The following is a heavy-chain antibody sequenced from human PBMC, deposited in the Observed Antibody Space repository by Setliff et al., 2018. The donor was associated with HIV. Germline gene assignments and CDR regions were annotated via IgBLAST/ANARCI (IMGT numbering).Heavy chain of an antibody. J-gene: IGHJ4*02. CDR2: ISFGSGYI. CDR3: ARGPDCSGGSCYLGFDY. CDR1: GFTFSDYD. V-gene: IGHV3-21*01. D-gene: IGHD2-15*01. Sequence: PGGSLRLSCAASGFTFSDYDMNWVRQAPGKGLEWVSSISFGSGYIYYADSVQGRSTISRDNSENMLYLRMNSLRAEDTAVYFCARGPDCSGGSCYLGFDYWGQGTLVTVSS.